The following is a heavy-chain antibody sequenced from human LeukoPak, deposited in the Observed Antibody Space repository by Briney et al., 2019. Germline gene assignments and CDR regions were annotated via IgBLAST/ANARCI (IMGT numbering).Heavy chain of an antibody. CDR3: ASSYNFPDSFHM. J-gene: IGHJ3*02. Sequence: GESLKISCKASGYRISNYWIGWVRQMPGKGLEWMGVIYPGDSDTRYSPSFQGQVTISADMSISTAYLHWSSLKASDSAMYYCASSYNFPDSFHMWGQGTMVTVSS. D-gene: IGHD5-24*01. CDR2: IYPGDSDT. V-gene: IGHV5-51*01. CDR1: GYRISNYW.